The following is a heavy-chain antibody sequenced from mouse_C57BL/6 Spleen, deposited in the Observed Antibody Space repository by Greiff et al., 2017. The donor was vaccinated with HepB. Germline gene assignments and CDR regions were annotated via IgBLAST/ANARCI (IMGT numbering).Heavy chain of an antibody. CDR2: IYPGSGST. D-gene: IGHD2-2*01. CDR3: ARLLYGYDEETAMDY. J-gene: IGHJ4*01. CDR1: GYTFTSYW. Sequence: QVQLQQPGAELVKPGASVKMSCKASGYTFTSYWITWVKQRPGQGLEWIGDIYPGSGSTNYNEKFKSKATLTVDPSSSTADMQLSSLTSEDSAVYYCARLLYGYDEETAMDYWGQGTSVTVSS. V-gene: IGHV1-55*01.